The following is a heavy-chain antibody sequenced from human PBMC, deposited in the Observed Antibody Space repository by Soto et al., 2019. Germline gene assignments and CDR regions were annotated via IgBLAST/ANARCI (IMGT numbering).Heavy chain of an antibody. V-gene: IGHV3-74*01. Sequence: EVQLVESGGGLVQPGGSLRLSCAASGFTFSSYWMHWVRQAPGRGLVWVSRISSDGSSTTYADSVKGRSTISRDNANNTVYLQMNSLRAEDTAVYSCARDLVYGDYQADAFDIWGQGTMVTVSS. CDR1: GFTFSSYW. CDR2: ISSDGSST. CDR3: ARDLVYGDYQADAFDI. D-gene: IGHD4-17*01. J-gene: IGHJ3*02.